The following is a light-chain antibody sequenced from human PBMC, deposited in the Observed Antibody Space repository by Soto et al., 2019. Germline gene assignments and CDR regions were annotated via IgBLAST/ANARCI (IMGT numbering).Light chain of an antibody. CDR2: GAS. V-gene: IGKV3-15*01. Sequence: IGMTQSPATLSVSRGERATLSCRANQAISSNLAWYQQKPGQAPRLLIYGASTRATGIPDRFSGSGSGTEFTLTISSLQSEDFAVYYCQHYNNWLGTFGGGTKVDIK. J-gene: IGKJ4*01. CDR3: QHYNNWLGT. CDR1: QAISSN.